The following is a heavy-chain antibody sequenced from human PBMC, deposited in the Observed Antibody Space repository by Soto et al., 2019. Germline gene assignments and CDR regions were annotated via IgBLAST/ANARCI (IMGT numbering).Heavy chain of an antibody. V-gene: IGHV1-69*13. Sequence: SGQVSFKASWGTFSGYAISWVRQAPGQGLEWMGGIIPIFGTANYAQKFQGRVTITADESTSTAYMELSSLRSEDTAVYYCARGGYYDSSGYYPFDYWGQGTLVTVSS. CDR1: WGTFSGYA. J-gene: IGHJ4*02. CDR3: ARGGYYDSSGYYPFDY. D-gene: IGHD3-22*01. CDR2: IIPIFGTA.